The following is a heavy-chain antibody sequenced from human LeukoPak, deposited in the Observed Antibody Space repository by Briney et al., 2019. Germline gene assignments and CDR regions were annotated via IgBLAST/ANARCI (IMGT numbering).Heavy chain of an antibody. J-gene: IGHJ4*02. CDR1: GYTFTSYD. Sequence: ASVKVSCKASGYTFTSYDINWVRQATGQGLEWMGWMNPNSGNTGYAQKFQGRVTITTDESMSTAYMELSSLRSEDTAVYYCASSGSYGVWYFDYWGQGTLVTVSS. D-gene: IGHD1-26*01. V-gene: IGHV1-8*03. CDR3: ASSGSYGVWYFDY. CDR2: MNPNSGNT.